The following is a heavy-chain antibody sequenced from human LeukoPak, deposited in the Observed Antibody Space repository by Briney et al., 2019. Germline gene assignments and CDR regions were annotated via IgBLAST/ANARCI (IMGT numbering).Heavy chain of an antibody. CDR3: AKGLSGYGVFPGS. D-gene: IGHD5-12*01. J-gene: IGHJ5*02. Sequence: GGSLRLSCAASGFTFSSYSMNWVRQAPGKGLEWVSAIRGVDFNTYYADSVKGRFTISRDNSKNTLYLHMNSLRVEDTAVYYCAKGLSGYGVFPGSWGQGTLVTVSS. V-gene: IGHV3-23*01. CDR2: IRGVDFNT. CDR1: GFTFSSYS.